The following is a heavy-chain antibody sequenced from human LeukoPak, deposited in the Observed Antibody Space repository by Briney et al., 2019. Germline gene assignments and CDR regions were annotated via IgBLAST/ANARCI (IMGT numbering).Heavy chain of an antibody. CDR2: FDPEDGET. D-gene: IGHD3-22*01. CDR1: GYTLTELS. Sequence: ASVKVSCKASGYTLTELSMHWVRQAPGKGLEWMGGFDPEDGETIYAQKFQGRVTMTEDTSTDTAYMELSSLRSEDTAVYYCATDPAPYDSSGYYYLEYFQHWGQGTLVTVSS. CDR3: ATDPAPYDSSGYYYLEYFQH. J-gene: IGHJ1*01. V-gene: IGHV1-24*01.